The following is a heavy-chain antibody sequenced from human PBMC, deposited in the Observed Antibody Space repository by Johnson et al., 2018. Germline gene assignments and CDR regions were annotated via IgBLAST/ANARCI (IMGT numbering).Heavy chain of an antibody. CDR1: GFTFDDYA. J-gene: IGHJ6*03. Sequence: VQLVQSGGGLVQPGRSLRLSCAASGFTFDDYAMHWVRQAPGKGLEWVSGISWNSGSIGYAASVNGRFPISRDNAKNYLYLQMNSLRAEDTALYYCAKDIRFSGPKGAYYFYYYMDVWGKGTTVTVSS. CDR3: AKDIRFSGPKGAYYFYYYMDV. D-gene: IGHD3-3*01. V-gene: IGHV3-9*01. CDR2: ISWNSGSI.